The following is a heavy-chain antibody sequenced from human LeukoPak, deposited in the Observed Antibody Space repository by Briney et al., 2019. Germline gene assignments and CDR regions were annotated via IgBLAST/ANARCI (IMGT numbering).Heavy chain of an antibody. CDR2: IYYSGST. CDR1: GGSLSSYY. J-gene: IGHJ4*02. CDR3: ARAYGAAFDY. V-gene: IGHV4-59*01. D-gene: IGHD4-17*01. Sequence: SETLSLTCTVSGGSLSSYYWSWIRQPPGKGLEWIGYIYYSGSTNYNPSLKSRVTISVDTSKNQFSLKLSSVTAADTAVYYCARAYGAAFDYWGQGTLVTVSS.